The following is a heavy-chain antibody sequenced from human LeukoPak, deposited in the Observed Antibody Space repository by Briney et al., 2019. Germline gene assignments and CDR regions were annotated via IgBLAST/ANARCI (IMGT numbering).Heavy chain of an antibody. J-gene: IGHJ6*02. CDR3: TRDPSGGYGMDV. CDR1: GFTVGDYA. D-gene: IGHD4-23*01. Sequence: GGSLRLSCTASGFTVGDYAMSWFRQAPGKGLEWVGFIRSKAYGGTTEYAASVKGRFTISRDDSKSIAYLQMNSLKTEDTAVYYCTRDPSGGYGMDVWGQGTTVTVSS. CDR2: IRSKAYGGTT. V-gene: IGHV3-49*03.